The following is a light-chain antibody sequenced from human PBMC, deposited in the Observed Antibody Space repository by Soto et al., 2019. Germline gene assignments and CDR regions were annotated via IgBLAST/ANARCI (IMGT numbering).Light chain of an antibody. CDR2: GA. CDR1: LSVRSSY. V-gene: IGKV3-20*01. CDR3: QQYGSSPIT. J-gene: IGKJ5*01. Sequence: EIVLTQSPGTLSLSPGERATLSCRASLSVRSSYLAWYQQRPGQPPRLLMDGATRATGIPDRFSGSGSGTDFTLTISSLEPEDFAVYFCQQYGSSPITFGQGTRLDIK.